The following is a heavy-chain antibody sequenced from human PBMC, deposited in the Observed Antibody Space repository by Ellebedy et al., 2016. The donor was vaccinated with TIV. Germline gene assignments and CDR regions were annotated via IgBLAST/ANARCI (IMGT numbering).Heavy chain of an antibody. V-gene: IGHV4-59*08. CDR3: ARGPNYVWGSYQYFDY. CDR1: GGSFSGYY. J-gene: IGHJ4*02. D-gene: IGHD3-16*02. Sequence: MPSETLSLTCAVYGGSFSGYYWSWIRQPPGKGLEWIGYLYYSGSTNYNPSLKSRVTISVDTSKNQFPLKLSSVTAPDTAVYYCARGPNYVWGSYQYFDYWGQGTLVTVSS. CDR2: LYYSGST.